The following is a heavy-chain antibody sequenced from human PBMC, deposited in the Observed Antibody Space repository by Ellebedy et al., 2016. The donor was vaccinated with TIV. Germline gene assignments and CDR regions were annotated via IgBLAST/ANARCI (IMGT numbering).Heavy chain of an antibody. CDR2: IYHSGTT. CDR1: GGSISSSDYY. J-gene: IGHJ3*01. CDR3: ARGRFHDFWSPSPGRNAFDV. V-gene: IGHV4-31*03. Sequence: MPSETLSLTCTVSGGSISSSDYYRSWIRQHPERGLEWIGYIYHSGTTYYRASLKSRATISLDTSQNQFSLRLTSVTAADTAVYYCARGRFHDFWSPSPGRNAFDVWGQGTMVTVSS. D-gene: IGHD3-3*01.